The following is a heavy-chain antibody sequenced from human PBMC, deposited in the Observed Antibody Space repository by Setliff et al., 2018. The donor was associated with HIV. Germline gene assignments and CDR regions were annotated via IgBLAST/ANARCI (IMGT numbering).Heavy chain of an antibody. Sequence: ASVKVSCKASGYPFSGYGISWVRQAPGQGLEWMGWISAYSGDTNYAQKFQGRVTITADESTSTAYMELSSLRSEDTAVYYCARVQVSGTYPIDYWGQGTLVTVSS. CDR3: ARVQVSGTYPIDY. CDR2: ISAYSGDT. CDR1: GYPFSGYG. V-gene: IGHV1-18*01. J-gene: IGHJ4*02. D-gene: IGHD3-10*01.